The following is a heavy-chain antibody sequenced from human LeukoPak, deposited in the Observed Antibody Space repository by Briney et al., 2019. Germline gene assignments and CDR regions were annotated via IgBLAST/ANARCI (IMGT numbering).Heavy chain of an antibody. CDR1: GFRFNTYW. Sequence: GGSLRLSCAASGFRFNTYWVSWVRQAPGKGLEWVANIKQDGNEKYYADSVKGRFTISRDNGKNSLDLQMNSLRADDTAVYYCARDFPRGRYSYGPAGEYWGQGTLVTVSS. CDR2: IKQDGNEK. J-gene: IGHJ4*02. V-gene: IGHV3-7*01. D-gene: IGHD5-18*01. CDR3: ARDFPRGRYSYGPAGEY.